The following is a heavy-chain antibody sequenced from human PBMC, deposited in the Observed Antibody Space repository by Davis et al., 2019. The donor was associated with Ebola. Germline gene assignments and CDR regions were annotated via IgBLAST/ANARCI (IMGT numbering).Heavy chain of an antibody. D-gene: IGHD2-2*01. CDR2: IIPIFGTA. J-gene: IGHJ5*02. CDR3: ARERWTYCSSTSCYRWDNWFDP. Sequence: SVKVSCKASGGTFSSYAISWVRQAPGQGLEWMGGIIPIFGTANYAQKFQGRVTITADKSTSTAYMELSSLRSEDTAVYYCARERWTYCSSTSCYRWDNWFDPWGQGTLVTVSS. CDR1: GGTFSSYA. V-gene: IGHV1-69*06.